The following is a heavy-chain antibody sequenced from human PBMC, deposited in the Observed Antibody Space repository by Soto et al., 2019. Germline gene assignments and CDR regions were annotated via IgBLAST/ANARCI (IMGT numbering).Heavy chain of an antibody. D-gene: IGHD3-10*01. V-gene: IGHV3-66*01. Sequence: EVQLVESGGGLVLPGGSLRLSCAASGITVSSNYMSWVRQAPGKGLEWVSVIYSGGSTYYADSVKGRFTISRANSKNTLYVQTNSLRAEDTAVYYCARDFYYHGSGTMGGDFDYWGQGTLVTVSS. CDR2: IYSGGST. CDR3: ARDFYYHGSGTMGGDFDY. J-gene: IGHJ4*02. CDR1: GITVSSNY.